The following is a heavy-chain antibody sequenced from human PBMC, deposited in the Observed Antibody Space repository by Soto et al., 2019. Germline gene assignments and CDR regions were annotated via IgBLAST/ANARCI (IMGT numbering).Heavy chain of an antibody. CDR3: ARDEAVAARLVYYYGMDV. Sequence: ASVKVSCKASGYTFTSYGISWVRQAPGQGLEWMGWISAYNGNTNYAQKLQGRVTMTTDTSTSTAYMELRSLRSDDTAAYYCARDEAVAARLVYYYGMDVWGQGTTVTVSS. V-gene: IGHV1-18*01. D-gene: IGHD6-6*01. J-gene: IGHJ6*02. CDR2: ISAYNGNT. CDR1: GYTFTSYG.